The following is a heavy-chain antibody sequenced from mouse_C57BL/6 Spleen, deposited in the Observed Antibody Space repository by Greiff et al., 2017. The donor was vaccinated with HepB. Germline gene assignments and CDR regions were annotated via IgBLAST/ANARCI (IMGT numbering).Heavy chain of an antibody. CDR3: ARDYYGSSSSYYAMDY. CDR2: IYPGDGDT. J-gene: IGHJ4*01. Sequence: QVQLQQSGPELVKPGASVKISCKASGYAFSSSWMNWVKQRPGKGLEWIGRIYPGDGDTNYNGKFKGKATLTADKSSSTAYMQLSSLTSEDSAVYFCARDYYGSSSSYYAMDYWGQGTSVTVSS. D-gene: IGHD1-1*01. CDR1: GYAFSSSW. V-gene: IGHV1-82*01.